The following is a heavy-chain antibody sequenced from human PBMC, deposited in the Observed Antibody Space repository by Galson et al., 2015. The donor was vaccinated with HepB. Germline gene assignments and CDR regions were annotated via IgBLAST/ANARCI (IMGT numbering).Heavy chain of an antibody. D-gene: IGHD5-18*01. CDR2: IWYDGSNK. CDR1: GFTFSSYG. Sequence: SLRLSCAASGFTFSSYGMHWVRQAPGKGLEWVAVIWYDGSNKYYADSVKGRFTISRDNSKNTLYLQMNSLRAEDTAVYYCARDLRCPSGYSYEYYEGCGTDVWGQGTTVTVSS. J-gene: IGHJ6*02. V-gene: IGHV3-33*01. CDR3: ARDLRCPSGYSYEYYEGCGTDV.